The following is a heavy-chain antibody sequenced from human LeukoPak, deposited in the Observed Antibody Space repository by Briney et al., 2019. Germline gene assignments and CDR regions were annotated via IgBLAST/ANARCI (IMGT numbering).Heavy chain of an antibody. CDR3: AREDQGAFDY. Sequence: VASVKVSCKASGGTFSSYAISWVRQAPGQGLEWMGGIIPIFGTANYAQKFQGRVTITADESTSTAYMELRSLRSDDTAVYYCAREDQGAFDYWGQGTLVTVSS. V-gene: IGHV1-69*13. CDR1: GGTFSSYA. CDR2: IIPIFGTA. J-gene: IGHJ4*02. D-gene: IGHD2-2*01.